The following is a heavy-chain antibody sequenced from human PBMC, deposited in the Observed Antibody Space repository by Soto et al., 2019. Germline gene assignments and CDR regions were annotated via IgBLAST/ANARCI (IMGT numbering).Heavy chain of an antibody. V-gene: IGHV3-23*01. J-gene: IGHJ6*02. Sequence: PGGSLRLSCAASGFTFSSYAMSWVRQAPGKGLEWVSAISGSGGSTYYADSVKGRFTISRDNSKNTLYLQMNSLRAEDTAVYYCAREGYYYGSGSSGGMDVWGQGTTVTVSS. CDR1: GFTFSSYA. CDR2: ISGSGGST. CDR3: AREGYYYGSGSSGGMDV. D-gene: IGHD3-10*01.